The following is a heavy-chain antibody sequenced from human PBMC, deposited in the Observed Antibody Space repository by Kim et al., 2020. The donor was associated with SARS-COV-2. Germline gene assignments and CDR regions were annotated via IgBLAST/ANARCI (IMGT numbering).Heavy chain of an antibody. V-gene: IGHV3-23*01. CDR3: AKESRFNWFDP. Sequence: TDYADSVKGRFTISRDNSKNTLYLQMNSLRAEDTAVYYCAKESRFNWFDPWGQGTLVTVSS. J-gene: IGHJ5*02. CDR2: T. D-gene: IGHD3-3*01.